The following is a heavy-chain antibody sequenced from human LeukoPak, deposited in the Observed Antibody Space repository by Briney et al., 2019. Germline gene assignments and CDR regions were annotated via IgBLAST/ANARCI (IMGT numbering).Heavy chain of an antibody. Sequence: PGGSLRLSCAASGFTFSNAWMSWVRQAPGKGLEWVGRIKSKTDGGTTDYAAPVKGRFTISRDDSKNTLYLQMNSLKTEDTAVYYCTTEHDYVWGSYWYWGQGTLVTVSP. J-gene: IGHJ4*02. CDR3: TTEHDYVWGSYWY. V-gene: IGHV3-15*01. CDR1: GFTFSNAW. CDR2: IKSKTDGGTT. D-gene: IGHD3-16*01.